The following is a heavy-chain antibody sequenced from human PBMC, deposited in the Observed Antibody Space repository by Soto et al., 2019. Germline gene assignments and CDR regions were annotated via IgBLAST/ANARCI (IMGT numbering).Heavy chain of an antibody. CDR2: MSPSDGRT. V-gene: IGHV1-46*01. Sequence: QVRLVQSGAEVKKPGASVRVSCRASGYTFTDYHLHWVRQAPGQGLEWMGVMSPSDGRTTYPQKFQGRVTLTRDTSMSTLYMDLSSLTSEDTAVYYCARGSSLAYEYWGQGTLVTVSS. J-gene: IGHJ4*02. CDR3: ARGSSLAYEY. CDR1: GYTFTDYH.